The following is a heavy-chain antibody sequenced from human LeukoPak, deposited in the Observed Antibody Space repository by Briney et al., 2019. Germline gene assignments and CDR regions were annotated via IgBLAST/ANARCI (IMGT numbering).Heavy chain of an antibody. V-gene: IGHV4-39*07. CDR2: IYYSGST. CDR3: ARGTVGYCSGGSCQGWFDP. J-gene: IGHJ5*02. D-gene: IGHD2-15*01. Sequence: SGTLSLTCAVSGGSISSSHSYWGWIRQPPGKGLEWIGNIYYSGSTYYSPSLKSRVTIPVDTSNKFSLKLSSVTAADTAVYYCARGTVGYCSGGSCQGWFDPWGQGTLVTVSS. CDR1: GGSISSSHSY.